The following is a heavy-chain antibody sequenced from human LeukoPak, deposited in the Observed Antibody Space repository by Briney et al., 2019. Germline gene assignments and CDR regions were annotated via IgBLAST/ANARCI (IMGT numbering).Heavy chain of an antibody. CDR2: IDPSGYTI. V-gene: IGHV3-21*01. J-gene: IGHJ4*02. CDR1: GFTFSTYA. D-gene: IGHD1-1*01. CDR3: ASGIRERGFDY. Sequence: GGSLRLSCAASGFTFSTYAMNWVRQAPGRGLQWVSSIDPSGYTIFYADSVKGRFTISRDNAKNSLYLQMNSLRAEDKALYFCASGIRERGFDYWGQGTLVTVSS.